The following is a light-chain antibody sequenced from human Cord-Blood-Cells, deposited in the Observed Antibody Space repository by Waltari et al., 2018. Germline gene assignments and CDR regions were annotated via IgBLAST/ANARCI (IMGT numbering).Light chain of an antibody. CDR2: DAS. Sequence: EIVLTQSPATLSLSPGVRATLSSRASQCVSSYLAWYQQKPGQAPRLLIYDASNRATGIPARFSGSGSGTDFTLTISSLEPEDFAVYYCQQRSNWPPITFGQGTRLEIK. CDR1: QCVSSY. V-gene: IGKV3-11*01. J-gene: IGKJ5*01. CDR3: QQRSNWPPIT.